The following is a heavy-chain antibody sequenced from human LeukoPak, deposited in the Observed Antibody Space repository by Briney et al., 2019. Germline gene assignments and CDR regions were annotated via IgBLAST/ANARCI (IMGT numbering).Heavy chain of an antibody. CDR1: GYTFTSYS. J-gene: IGHJ4*02. V-gene: IGHV1-18*04. CDR2: ISAYNGNT. D-gene: IGHD2-15*01. CDR3: ARGRLDVVVVAATVYFDY. Sequence: GASVKVSCKASGYTFTSYSISWVRQAPGQGLEWMGWISAYNGNTNYAQKLQGRVTMTTDTSTSTAYMELRSLRSDDTAVYYCARGRLDVVVVAATVYFDYWGQGTLVTVSS.